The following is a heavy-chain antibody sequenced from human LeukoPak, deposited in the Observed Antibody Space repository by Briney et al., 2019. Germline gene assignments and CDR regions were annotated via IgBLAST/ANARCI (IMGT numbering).Heavy chain of an antibody. Sequence: ASVTVSCKASGGTFSSYAISWVRQAPGQGLEWMGGIIPIFGTENYAQKFQGRVTITADESTSTAYMELSSLRSEDTAVYYCARGRRLRSLSFPFDYWGQGTLVTVSS. CDR1: GGTFSSYA. CDR2: IIPIFGTE. CDR3: ARGRRLRSLSFPFDY. V-gene: IGHV1-69*13. J-gene: IGHJ4*02. D-gene: IGHD5-12*01.